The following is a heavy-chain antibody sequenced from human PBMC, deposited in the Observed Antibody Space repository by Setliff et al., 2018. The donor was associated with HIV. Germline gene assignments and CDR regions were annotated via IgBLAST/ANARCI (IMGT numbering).Heavy chain of an antibody. V-gene: IGHV3-74*01. CDR1: GFIFSSKW. Sequence: GGSLRLSCAASGFIFSSKWMHWVRQVPGKGLVWVSRIDTDGSITSYADSVKCRFTISRDNAKSTLYLQMNNLRAEDTALYYCATDVAGKYDYWGQGTLVTVSS. CDR3: ATDVAGKYDY. D-gene: IGHD2-15*01. J-gene: IGHJ4*02. CDR2: IDTDGSIT.